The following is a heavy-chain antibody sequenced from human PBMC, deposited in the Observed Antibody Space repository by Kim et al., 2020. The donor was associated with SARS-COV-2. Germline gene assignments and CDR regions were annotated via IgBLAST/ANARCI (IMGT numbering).Heavy chain of an antibody. Sequence: GGSLRLSCAASGFTFSSYAMSWVRQAPGKGLEWVSAISGSGGSTYYADSVKGRFTISRDNSKNTLYLQMNSLRAEDMAVYYCASLVVVITGNNWFDPWGQGTLVTVSS. CDR2: ISGSGGST. CDR1: GFTFSSYA. J-gene: IGHJ5*02. V-gene: IGHV3-23*01. CDR3: ASLVVVITGNNWFDP. D-gene: IGHD3-22*01.